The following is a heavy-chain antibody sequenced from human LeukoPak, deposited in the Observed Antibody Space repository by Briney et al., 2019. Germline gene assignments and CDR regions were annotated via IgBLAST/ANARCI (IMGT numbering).Heavy chain of an antibody. J-gene: IGHJ4*02. V-gene: IGHV1-2*04. D-gene: IGHD5-18*01. Sequence: ASVKVSCKASGYTFTSYGISWVRQAPGQGLEWMGWINPNSGGTNYAQKFQGWVTMTRDTSISTAYMELSRLRSDDTAVYYCARAKYSYGYFDYWGQGTLVTVSS. CDR1: GYTFTSYG. CDR3: ARAKYSYGYFDY. CDR2: INPNSGGT.